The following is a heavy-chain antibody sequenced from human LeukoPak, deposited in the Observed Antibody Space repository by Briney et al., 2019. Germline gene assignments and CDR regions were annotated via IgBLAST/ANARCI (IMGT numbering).Heavy chain of an antibody. CDR3: ARIYYGSGSFDY. CDR2: INHSGST. Sequence: ASETLSLTCAVYGGSFSGYYWSWLRQPPGKGLEWIGEINHSGSTNYNPSLKSRVTISVDTSKNQFSLKLSSVTAADTAVYYCARIYYGSGSFDYWGQGTLVTVSS. V-gene: IGHV4-34*01. D-gene: IGHD3-10*01. J-gene: IGHJ4*02. CDR1: GGSFSGYY.